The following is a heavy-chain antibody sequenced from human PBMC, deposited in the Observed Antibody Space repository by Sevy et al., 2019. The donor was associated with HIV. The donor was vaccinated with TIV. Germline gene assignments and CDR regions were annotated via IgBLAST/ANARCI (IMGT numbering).Heavy chain of an antibody. Sequence: SETLSLTCTVSGGSISSYYWSWIRQPPGKGLEWIGYIYYSGSTNYNPSLKSQVTISVDPSKNQFSLKLSSVTAADTAVYYCAGVGVAGTDYYYYIDVWGKETTVTVSS. D-gene: IGHD6-19*01. CDR1: GGSISSYY. CDR2: IYYSGST. V-gene: IGHV4-59*01. CDR3: AGVGVAGTDYYYYIDV. J-gene: IGHJ6*03.